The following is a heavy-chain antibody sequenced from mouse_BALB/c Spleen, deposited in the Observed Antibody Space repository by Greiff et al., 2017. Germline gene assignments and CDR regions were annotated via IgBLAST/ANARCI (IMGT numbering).Heavy chain of an antibody. D-gene: IGHD1-1*01. Sequence: EVQLQQSGAELVRPGALVKLSCKASGFNIKDYYMHWVKQRPEQGLEWIGWIDPENGNTIYDPKFQGKASITADTSSNTAYLQLSSLTSEDTVVYYCARVVATKDAMDDWGQGTSVTVSS. J-gene: IGHJ4*01. CDR1: GFNIKDYY. CDR2: IDPENGNT. V-gene: IGHV14-1*02. CDR3: ARVVATKDAMDD.